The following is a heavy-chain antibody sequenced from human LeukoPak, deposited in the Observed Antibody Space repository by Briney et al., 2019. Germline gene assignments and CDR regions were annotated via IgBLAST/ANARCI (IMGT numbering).Heavy chain of an antibody. V-gene: IGHV3-64D*09. Sequence: GGSLRLSCSASGFTFSTSAMHWVRQAPGKGLEYVSAITSSGGTTFYADSVKGRFTISRDNSKSTLYLQMTSLRAEDTAVYYCVKVDGGYYYDNWGQGTLVTVSS. CDR3: VKVDGGYYYDN. D-gene: IGHD6-13*01. CDR1: GFTFSTSA. J-gene: IGHJ4*02. CDR2: ITSSGGTT.